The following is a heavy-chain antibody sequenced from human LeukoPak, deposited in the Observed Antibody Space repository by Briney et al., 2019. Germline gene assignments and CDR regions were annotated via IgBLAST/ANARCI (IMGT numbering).Heavy chain of an antibody. CDR1: GFTFSSYG. V-gene: IGHV3-30*18. J-gene: IGHJ4*02. D-gene: IGHD6-13*01. CDR2: ISYDGSNK. Sequence: SGGSLRLSCAASGFTFSSYGMHWVRRAPGKGLEWVAVISYDGSNKYYADSVKGRFTISRDNSKNTLYLQMNSLRAEDTAVYYCAKDRWAAAGYFDYWGQGTLVTVSS. CDR3: AKDRWAAAGYFDY.